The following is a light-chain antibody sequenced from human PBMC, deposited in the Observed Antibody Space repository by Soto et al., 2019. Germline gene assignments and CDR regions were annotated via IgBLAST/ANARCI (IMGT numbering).Light chain of an antibody. J-gene: IGLJ2*01. V-gene: IGLV2-14*01. CDR1: SSDVGGYNY. Sequence: QSARTQPASVSGSPGQSITISCTGTSSDVGGYNYVSWYQQHPGKYPKLMIYDVTNRVSGVSNRFSGSKSGNTASLTISGIQAENEADYYCNSYTRSTTMVFGGLTKMTVL. CDR2: DVT. CDR3: NSYTRSTTMV.